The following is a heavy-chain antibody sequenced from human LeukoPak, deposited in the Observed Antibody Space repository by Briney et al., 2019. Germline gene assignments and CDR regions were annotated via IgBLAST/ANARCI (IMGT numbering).Heavy chain of an antibody. Sequence: GGSLRLSCAASGFTFSSYSMNWVRQAPGKGLEWVSSISSSSSYIYYADSVKGRFTISRDNAKNSLYLQMNSLRAEDTAVYYCARXYSSGWYFQHWGQGTLXTVSS. CDR1: GFTFSSYS. CDR3: ARXYSSGWYFQH. J-gene: IGHJ1*01. CDR2: ISSSSSYI. D-gene: IGHD6-19*01. V-gene: IGHV3-21*01.